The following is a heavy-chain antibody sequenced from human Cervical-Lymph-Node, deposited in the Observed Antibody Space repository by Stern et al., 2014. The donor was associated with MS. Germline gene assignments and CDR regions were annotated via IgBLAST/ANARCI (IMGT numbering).Heavy chain of an antibody. CDR1: GFSLTTSGVG. CDR2: IYWDGDK. CDR3: IHTSPRVPGIDY. J-gene: IGHJ4*02. V-gene: IGHV2-5*02. D-gene: IGHD6-13*01. Sequence: QVTLRESGPTLVKPTQTLTLKCIFSGFSLTTSGVGVGWIRQPPGKALEWLVFIYWDGDKRYSPSLKRRITITITKDTSKNQVVLTMTNMDPVDTATYYCIHTSPRVPGIDYWGQGTLVTVSS.